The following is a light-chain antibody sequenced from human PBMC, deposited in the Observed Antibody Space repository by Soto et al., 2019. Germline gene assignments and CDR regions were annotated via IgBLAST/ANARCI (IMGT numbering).Light chain of an antibody. CDR3: QQYRSDST. CDR1: QSINNW. CDR2: RAS. J-gene: IGKJ1*01. V-gene: IGKV1-5*03. Sequence: DIRMTQSPSTLSASVGDRVTITCRASQSINNWLAWYQQKPGKAPKLLIYRASSLENGVPSRFSGRGSGTEFIFTITSRLADEFATYYCQQYRSDSTFGQGTKVEIK.